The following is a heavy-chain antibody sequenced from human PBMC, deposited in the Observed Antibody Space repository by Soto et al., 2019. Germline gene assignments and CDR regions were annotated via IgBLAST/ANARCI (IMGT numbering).Heavy chain of an antibody. CDR3: ARGVIVVVPGWFDP. J-gene: IGHJ5*02. CDR1: GGSISSGGYY. D-gene: IGHD3-22*01. CDR2: IYYSGST. V-gene: IGHV4-31*03. Sequence: QVQLQESGPGLVKPSQTLSLTCTVSGGSISSGGYYWSWIRQHPGKGLEWIGYIYYSGSTYYNPSLKRRVTISVDTSKNQFSLKLSSVTAADTAVYYCARGVIVVVPGWFDPWGQGTLVTVSS.